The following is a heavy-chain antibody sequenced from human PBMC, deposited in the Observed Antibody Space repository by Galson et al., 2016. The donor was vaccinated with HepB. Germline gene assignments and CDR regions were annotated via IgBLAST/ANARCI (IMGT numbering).Heavy chain of an antibody. CDR1: GFTVSTNY. J-gene: IGHJ6*02. CDR2: IYGRGIT. D-gene: IGHD2-15*01. V-gene: IGHV3-53*04. Sequence: SLRLSCAASGFTVSTNYMSWVRQAPGNGLERVSVIYGRGITTYADSVKGRFTISRHNSKNTLYFQMNSLRTEDTAVYYCARPLPNVGYGMDVWGQGTTVSVSS. CDR3: ARPLPNVGYGMDV.